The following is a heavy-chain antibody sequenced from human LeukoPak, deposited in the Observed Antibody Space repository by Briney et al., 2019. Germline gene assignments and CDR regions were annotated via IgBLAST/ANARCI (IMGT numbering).Heavy chain of an antibody. CDR2: ISSSGSTI. CDR1: GFTLKTFW. V-gene: IGHV3-48*03. Sequence: GGSLRLSCVVSGFTLKTFWMNWVRQAPGKGLEWVSYISSSGSTIYYADSVKGRFTISRDNAKNSLYLQMNSLRAEDTAVYYCAELGITMIGGVWGKGTTVTISS. J-gene: IGHJ6*04. CDR3: AELGITMIGGV. D-gene: IGHD3-10*02.